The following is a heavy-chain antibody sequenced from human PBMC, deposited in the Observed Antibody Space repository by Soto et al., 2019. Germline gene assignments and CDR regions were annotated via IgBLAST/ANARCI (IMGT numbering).Heavy chain of an antibody. V-gene: IGHV1-3*01. CDR2: INAGNGNT. J-gene: IGHJ3*02. CDR3: ARGIIAVAGTVAFDI. Sequence: GASAKVSCKASGYTFTSYAMHWVRQAPGQRLEWMGWINAGNGNTKYSQKFQGRVTITRDTSASTAYMELSSLRSEDTAVYYCARGIIAVAGTVAFDIWGQGTMVTVSS. D-gene: IGHD6-19*01. CDR1: GYTFTSYA.